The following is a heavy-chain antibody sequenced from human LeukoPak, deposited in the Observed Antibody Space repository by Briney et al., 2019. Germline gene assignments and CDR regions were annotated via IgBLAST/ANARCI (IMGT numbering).Heavy chain of an antibody. D-gene: IGHD1-26*01. V-gene: IGHV4-59*08. CDR2: IHYSGST. CDR1: GDSITGFY. CDR3: ARRREGVSWFDP. Sequence: SETLSLTCTVSGDSITGFYWNWIRQPPGKGLEWIGYIHYSGSTNYNPSLKSRVSISVDTSKTQFSLKLTSVTAADTAVYYCARRREGVSWFDPWGQGTLVTVSS. J-gene: IGHJ5*02.